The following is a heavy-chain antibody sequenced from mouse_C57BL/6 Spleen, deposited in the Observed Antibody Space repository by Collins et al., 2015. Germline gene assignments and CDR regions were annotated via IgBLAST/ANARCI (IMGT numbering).Heavy chain of an antibody. V-gene: IGHV1-77*01. CDR3: ATYWYFDV. Sequence: VQLQQSGPELVKPGASVKISCKASGYTFTDYVISWVKQRTGQGLEWIGEIYPGSGSTYYNEKFKGKATLTVDKSSNTAYMQLSSLTSEDSAVYFCATYWYFDVWGAGTTVTVSS. CDR2: IYPGSGST. J-gene: IGHJ1*01. CDR1: GYTFTDYV.